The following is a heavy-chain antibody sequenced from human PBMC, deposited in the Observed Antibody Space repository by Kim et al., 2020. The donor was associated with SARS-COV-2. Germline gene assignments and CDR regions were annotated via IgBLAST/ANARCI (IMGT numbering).Heavy chain of an antibody. Sequence: GGSLRLSCAASGFTFSSYSMNWVRQAPGKGLEWVSYISSSSSTIYYADSVKGRFTISRDNAKNSLYLQMNSLRDEDTAVYYCARDLGMITFGGVIAYWGQGTLVTVSS. D-gene: IGHD3-16*02. J-gene: IGHJ4*02. CDR3: ARDLGMITFGGVIAY. CDR2: ISSSSSTI. V-gene: IGHV3-48*02. CDR1: GFTFSSYS.